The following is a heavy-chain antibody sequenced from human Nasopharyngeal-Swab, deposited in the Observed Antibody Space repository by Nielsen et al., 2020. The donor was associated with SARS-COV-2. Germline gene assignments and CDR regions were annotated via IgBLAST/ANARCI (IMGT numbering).Heavy chain of an antibody. V-gene: IGHV3-7*01. J-gene: IGHJ6*02. Sequence: WIRQPPGKGLEWVANIKQDGSEKYYVDSVKGRFTISRDNAKNSLYLQMNSLRAEDTAVYYCARKGAYYHYYYGMDVWGQGTTVTVSS. D-gene: IGHD3-16*01. CDR2: IKQDGSEK. CDR3: ARKGAYYHYYYGMDV.